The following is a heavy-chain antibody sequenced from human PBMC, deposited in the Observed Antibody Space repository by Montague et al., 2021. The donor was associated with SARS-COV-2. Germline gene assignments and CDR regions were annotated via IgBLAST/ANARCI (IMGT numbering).Heavy chain of an antibody. D-gene: IGHD3-22*01. CDR3: ASPTYYYDSSGSDSFDI. J-gene: IGHJ3*02. CDR1: GGSISSSSYY. V-gene: IGHV4-39*01. CDR2: IYYSGST. Sequence: SETLSLTCTVSGGSISSSSYYWGWIRKPPGKGLEWIGSIYYSGSTYYNPSLKSRVTISVDTSKNQFSLKLSSVAAADTAVYYGASPTYYYDSSGSDSFDIWGQGTMVTVSS.